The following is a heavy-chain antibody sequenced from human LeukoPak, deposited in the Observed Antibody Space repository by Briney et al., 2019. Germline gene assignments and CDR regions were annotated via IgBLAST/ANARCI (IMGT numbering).Heavy chain of an antibody. CDR1: GYSISSGYY. V-gene: IGHV4-38-2*02. CDR2: IYHSGST. D-gene: IGHD2-15*01. Sequence: SETLSLTCTVSGYSISSGYYWGWIRQPPGKGLEWIGSIYHSGSTYYNPSLKSRVTISVDTSKNQFSLKLSSVTAADTAVYYCARATIVVVVAATVRNWFDPWGQGTLVTVSS. CDR3: ARATIVVVVAATVRNWFDP. J-gene: IGHJ5*02.